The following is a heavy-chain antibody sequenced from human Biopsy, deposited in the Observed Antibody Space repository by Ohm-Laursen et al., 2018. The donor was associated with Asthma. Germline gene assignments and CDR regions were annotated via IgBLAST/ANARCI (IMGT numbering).Heavy chain of an antibody. CDR1: GFAFNNSS. V-gene: IGHV3-30*18. J-gene: IGHJ4*02. Sequence: SLRLSCAASGFAFNNSSMTRVRQAPGKGLEWVALISSDVREWYADSVKGRFTISRDNSKNTMYLEMNSLRAEDTAVYYCPKDVFPGWEVRRGPDYWGQGTLVTVSA. CDR2: ISSDVRE. CDR3: PKDVFPGWEVRRGPDY. D-gene: IGHD1-26*01.